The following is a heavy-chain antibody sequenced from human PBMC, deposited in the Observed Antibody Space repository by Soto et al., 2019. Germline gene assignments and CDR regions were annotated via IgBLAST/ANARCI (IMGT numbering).Heavy chain of an antibody. D-gene: IGHD3-3*01. J-gene: IGHJ6*02. V-gene: IGHV1-69*12. CDR1: GGTFSSYA. CDR3: ARVWFAGFLEGGYYGMDV. Sequence: QVQLVQSGAEVKKPGSSVKVSCKASGGTFSSYAISWVRQAPGQGLEWMGGIIPIFGTANYAQKFQGRVTIHADESTSTAYMERSSLRSEDTAVYYCARVWFAGFLEGGYYGMDVWGQGTTVTVSS. CDR2: IIPIFGTA.